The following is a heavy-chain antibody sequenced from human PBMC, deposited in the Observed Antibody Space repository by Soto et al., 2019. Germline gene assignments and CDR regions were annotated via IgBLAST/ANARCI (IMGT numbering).Heavy chain of an antibody. D-gene: IGHD3-3*01. J-gene: IGHJ5*02. Sequence: SETLSLTCAVYGGSFSGYYWSWIRQPPGKGLEWIGEINHSGSTNYNPSLKSRVTISVDTSKNQFSLKLSSVTAADTAVYYCARGRRITILGVVKRNWFDPWGQGTLVPVYS. CDR1: GGSFSGYY. CDR3: ARGRRITILGVVKRNWFDP. V-gene: IGHV4-34*01. CDR2: INHSGST.